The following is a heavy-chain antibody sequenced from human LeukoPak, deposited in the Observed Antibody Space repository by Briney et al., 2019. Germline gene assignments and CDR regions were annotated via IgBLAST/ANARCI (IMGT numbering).Heavy chain of an antibody. V-gene: IGHV3-53*01. CDR3: ASLWGYYDSSGYPDAFDI. Sequence: GGSLRLSCAASGFTVSSNSMSWVRKPPGKGLEWVSVIYRGVSTYYADSVKGRFTISRVNSKNTLYLQMNSLRAEDTAVYYCASLWGYYDSSGYPDAFDIWGQGTMVTVSS. CDR1: GFTVSSNS. CDR2: IYRGVST. D-gene: IGHD3-22*01. J-gene: IGHJ3*02.